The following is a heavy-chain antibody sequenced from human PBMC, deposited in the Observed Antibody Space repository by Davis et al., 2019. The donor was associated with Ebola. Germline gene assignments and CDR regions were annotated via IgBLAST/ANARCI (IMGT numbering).Heavy chain of an antibody. CDR1: GGSFSGYY. J-gene: IGHJ6*02. CDR3: ARWGGMAYGMDV. V-gene: IGHV4-34*01. D-gene: IGHD3-16*01. Sequence: MPGGSLRLSCAVYGGSFSGYYWSWIRQRPGKGLEWIGEINHSGSTNYNPSLKSRVTISVETSKNQFSLKLTAVTAADTAVYSCARWGGMAYGMDVWGQVTTVTVSS. CDR2: INHSGST.